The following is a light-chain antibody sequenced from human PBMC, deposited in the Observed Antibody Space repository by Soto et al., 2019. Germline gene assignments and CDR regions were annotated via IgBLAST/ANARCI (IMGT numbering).Light chain of an antibody. J-gene: IGKJ2*01. CDR1: QGIRND. Sequence: AIQMTQSPSSLSASVGDRVTITCRASQGIRNDLGWYQQKPGKAPKLLIYAASSLQSGIPSRFSGSGSGTDFPLTISSLQPEDFASYYCLQDYNYPLTFGQGTKLEIK. V-gene: IGKV1-6*01. CDR3: LQDYNYPLT. CDR2: AAS.